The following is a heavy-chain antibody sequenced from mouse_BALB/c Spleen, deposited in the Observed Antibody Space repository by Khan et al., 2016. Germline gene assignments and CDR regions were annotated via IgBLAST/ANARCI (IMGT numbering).Heavy chain of an antibody. V-gene: IGHV5-4*02. D-gene: IGHD2-1*01. CDR2: ISDGGAYT. J-gene: IGHJ1*01. CDR3: ARTYGNYGYFDV. Sequence: EVELVESGGGLVKPGGSLKLSCAASGFTFSDYYMYWVRQTPEKRLEWVATISDGGAYTYYSDSVKGRFTISRDNAKNNLYLQMSSLKSEDTAMXYCARTYGNYGYFDVWGAGTTVTVSS. CDR1: GFTFSDYY.